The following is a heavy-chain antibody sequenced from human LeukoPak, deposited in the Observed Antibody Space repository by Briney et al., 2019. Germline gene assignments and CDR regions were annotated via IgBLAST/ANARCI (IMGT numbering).Heavy chain of an antibody. CDR1: GFTFSSYA. V-gene: IGHV3-33*08. CDR3: ARDYPCPIY. J-gene: IGHJ4*02. Sequence: GGSLRLSCAASGFTFSSYAMSWVRQAPGKGLEWVALIWFDGTIKYYADSVKGRFTISRDNSKNTLYLQMSSLRAEDSAVCYCARDYPCPIYWGQGTLVTVSS. CDR2: IWFDGTIK.